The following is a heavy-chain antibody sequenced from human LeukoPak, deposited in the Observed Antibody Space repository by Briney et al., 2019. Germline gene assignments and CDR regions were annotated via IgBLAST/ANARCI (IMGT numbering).Heavy chain of an antibody. J-gene: IGHJ4*02. CDR3: AKQMDIVVVPAAMRFDY. V-gene: IGHV3-23*01. CDR2: ISGSGGST. D-gene: IGHD2-2*03. CDR1: GFTFSSYA. Sequence: GGSLRLSCAASGFTFSSYAMSWVREAPGKGLEWVSAISGSGGSTYYADSVKGRFTISRDNSKNTLYLQMNSLRDEDTAVYYCAKQMDIVVVPAAMRFDYWGQGTLVTVSS.